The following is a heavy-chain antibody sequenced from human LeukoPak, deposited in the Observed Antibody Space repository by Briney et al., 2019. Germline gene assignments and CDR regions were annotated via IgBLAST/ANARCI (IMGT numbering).Heavy chain of an antibody. CDR2: IWHDGSNR. D-gene: IGHD3-9*01. Sequence: GGSLRLSCAASGFAFSSYGMHWVRQAPGKGLEWVAVIWHDGSNRYYADSVKGRFIISRDNSKTTLYLQMNSLRAEDTAVYYCARDPIETLNYDILTGYLDYWGQGTLVTVSS. CDR3: ARDPIETLNYDILTGYLDY. CDR1: GFAFSSYG. V-gene: IGHV3-33*01. J-gene: IGHJ4*02.